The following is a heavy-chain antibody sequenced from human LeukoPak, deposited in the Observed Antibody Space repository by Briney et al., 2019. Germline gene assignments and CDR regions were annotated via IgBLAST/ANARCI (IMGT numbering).Heavy chain of an antibody. CDR3: ARPSFSTSSGNPSDY. CDR1: GFTFTDHY. Sequence: GGSLRLSCAASGFTFTDHYMDWVRQAPGKGLEWVGRTRNKANSYTTEYAASVEGRFTISRDDSKNSLYLQMNSLKTEDTAVYYCARPSFSTSSGNPSDYWGQGTLVTVSS. CDR2: TRNKANSYTT. V-gene: IGHV3-72*01. D-gene: IGHD3-10*01. J-gene: IGHJ4*02.